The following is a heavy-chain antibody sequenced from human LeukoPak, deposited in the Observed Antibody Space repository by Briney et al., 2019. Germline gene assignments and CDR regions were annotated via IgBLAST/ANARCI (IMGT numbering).Heavy chain of an antibody. CDR3: ASRNDYGGLRGYNWFDP. V-gene: IGHV1-8*01. J-gene: IGHJ5*02. Sequence: ASVKVSCKASGYTFTSYDINWVRQATGQGLEWMGWMNPNSGNTGYAQKFQGRVTMTRNTSISTAYMELSSLRSEDTAVYYCASRNDYGGLRGYNWFDPWGQGTLVTVSS. D-gene: IGHD4-23*01. CDR1: GYTFTSYD. CDR2: MNPNSGNT.